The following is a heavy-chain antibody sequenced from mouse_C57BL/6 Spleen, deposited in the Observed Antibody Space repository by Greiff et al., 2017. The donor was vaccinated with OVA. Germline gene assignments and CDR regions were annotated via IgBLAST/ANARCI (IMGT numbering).Heavy chain of an antibody. CDR1: GFTFSDYG. CDR2: ISSGSSTI. V-gene: IGHV5-17*01. J-gene: IGHJ4*01. Sequence: EVQLKESGGGLVKPGGSLKLSCAASGFTFSDYGMHWVRQAPEKGLEWVAYISSGSSTIYYADTVKGRFTICSDNAKNTLFLQMTSLRSEDTAMYYCARTPSTTVVAPYYAMDYWGQGTSVTVSS. D-gene: IGHD1-1*01. CDR3: ARTPSTTVVAPYYAMDY.